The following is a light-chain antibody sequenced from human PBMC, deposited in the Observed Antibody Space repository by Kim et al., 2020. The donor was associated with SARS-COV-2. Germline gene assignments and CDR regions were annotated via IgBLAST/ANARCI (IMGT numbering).Light chain of an antibody. Sequence: GQSITIPCTGTSSDVGSFNLVSWYKQEPGKAPKLMIYEATKRPSGVSNRFSGSKSGNTASLTISGLQAEDEADYYCCSYADTSTLVFGGGTQLTVL. J-gene: IGLJ2*01. V-gene: IGLV2-23*01. CDR1: SSDVGSFNL. CDR3: CSYADTSTLV. CDR2: EAT.